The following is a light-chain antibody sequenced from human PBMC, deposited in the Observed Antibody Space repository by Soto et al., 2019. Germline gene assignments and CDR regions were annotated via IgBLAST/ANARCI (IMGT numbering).Light chain of an antibody. Sequence: EIVLTQSPGTLSFSPGERATLSCRASQSVHSNLARYHQKPGQAPRPLIYGASTTAAGIPARFSGSESGTEFTLLINSLQYEDFVVYYCQQHDSCPPTFGQGTRLEIK. CDR1: QSVHSN. V-gene: IGKV3D-15*01. CDR2: GAS. CDR3: QQHDSCPPT. J-gene: IGKJ5*01.